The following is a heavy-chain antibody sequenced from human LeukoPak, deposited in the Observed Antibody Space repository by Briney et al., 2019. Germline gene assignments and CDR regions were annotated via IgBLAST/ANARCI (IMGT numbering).Heavy chain of an antibody. CDR2: IYYSGST. Sequence: SETLSLTCTVSGGSISSYYWSWIRQPPGKGLEWIGYIYYSGSTNYNPSLKSRVTISVDTSKNQFSLKLSSVTAAGTAVYYCARLGRCSSTSCYANNWFDPWGQGTLVTVSS. CDR1: GGSISSYY. D-gene: IGHD2-2*01. CDR3: ARLGRCSSTSCYANNWFDP. J-gene: IGHJ5*02. V-gene: IGHV4-59*08.